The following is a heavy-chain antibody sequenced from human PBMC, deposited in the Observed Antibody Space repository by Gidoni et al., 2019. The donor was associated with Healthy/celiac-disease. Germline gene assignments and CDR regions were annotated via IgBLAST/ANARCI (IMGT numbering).Heavy chain of an antibody. D-gene: IGHD4-4*01. V-gene: IGHV3-33*01. CDR3: ARPHSNLDAFDI. Sequence: QVQLVESGGGVVQPGRSLRLSCAASGFTFSSYGIHWVRQAPGKGLEWVAVIWYDGSNKYYADSVKGRFTISRDNSKNTLYLQMNSLRAEDTAVYYCARPHSNLDAFDIWGQGTMVTVSS. J-gene: IGHJ3*02. CDR1: GFTFSSYG. CDR2: IWYDGSNK.